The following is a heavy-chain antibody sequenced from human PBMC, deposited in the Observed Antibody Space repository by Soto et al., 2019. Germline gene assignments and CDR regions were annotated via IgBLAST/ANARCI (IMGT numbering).Heavy chain of an antibody. CDR1: GFTFGDYA. CDR3: TRDLLGVRAFDL. D-gene: IGHD3-16*01. CDR2: IRKKASGGTA. V-gene: IGHV3-49*03. Sequence: GGSLRLSCTASGFTFGDYAVSWLRQAPGKGLEWLSFIRKKASGGTAEYDASVRGRFILSRDDSKSIAYLQMNSLKTEDTAVYYCTRDLLGVRAFDLWGQGTMVIVSS. J-gene: IGHJ3*01.